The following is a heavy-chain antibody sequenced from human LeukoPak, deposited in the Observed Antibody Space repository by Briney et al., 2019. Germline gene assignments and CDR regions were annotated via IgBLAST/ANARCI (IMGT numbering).Heavy chain of an antibody. V-gene: IGHV3-30*18. D-gene: IGHD3-10*01. Sequence: GRSLTLSCAASGFTFSYFGLHWVRQAPGKGLEWVALISTDPSNKKYADSVKGRFTISRDNSRNTLYLEMRSLRLEDTAVYYCVKDSSTTWFGRDNKWGRGTLVTVSS. CDR2: ISTDPSNK. CDR3: VKDSSTTWFGRDNK. J-gene: IGHJ4*02. CDR1: GFTFSYFG.